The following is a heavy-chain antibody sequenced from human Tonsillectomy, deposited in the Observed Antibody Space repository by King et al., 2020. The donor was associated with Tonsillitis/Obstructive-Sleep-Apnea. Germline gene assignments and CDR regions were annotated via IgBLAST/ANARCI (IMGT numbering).Heavy chain of an antibody. Sequence: VQLVEAGGGVVQPGTSLRPSCAASGFTFSSYGIYWVRQAPGKGLEWVAVISYDGSNKYYADSVKGRFTISRDNSKNTLSLQMNSLRAEDTAMYYCAKDLGRITIFALDFWGKGTTVTVSS. V-gene: IGHV3-30*18. CDR1: GFTFSSYG. CDR3: AKDLGRITIFALDF. D-gene: IGHD3-3*01. J-gene: IGHJ6*04. CDR2: ISYDGSNK.